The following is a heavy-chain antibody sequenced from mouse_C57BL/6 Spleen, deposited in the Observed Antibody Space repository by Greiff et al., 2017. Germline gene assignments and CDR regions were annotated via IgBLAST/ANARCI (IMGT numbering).Heavy chain of an antibody. J-gene: IGHJ2*01. V-gene: IGHV1-80*01. CDR2: IYPGDGDT. Sequence: QVQLQQSGAELVKPGASVKISCKASGYAFSSYWMNWVKQRPGQGLEWIGQIYPGDGDTNYNGKFKGKATLTADKSSSTAYMQLSSLTSEDSAVYFCARRGYYAYFDYWGQGTTLTVSS. CDR3: ARRGYYAYFDY. D-gene: IGHD2-3*01. CDR1: GYAFSSYW.